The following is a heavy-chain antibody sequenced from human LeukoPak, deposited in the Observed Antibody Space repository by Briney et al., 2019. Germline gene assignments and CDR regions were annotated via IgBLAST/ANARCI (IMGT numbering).Heavy chain of an antibody. J-gene: IGHJ4*02. CDR3: AKEGLLSAYFDY. V-gene: IGHV3-43*01. Sequence: GGSLRLSCAASGFTFDDYTMHWVRHAPGKGLEWVSLISWDGGSTYYADSVKGRFTISRDNSKNSLCLQMNSLRTEDTALYYCAKEGLLSAYFDYWGQGTLVTVSS. CDR2: ISWDGGST. CDR1: GFTFDDYT. D-gene: IGHD2-21*01.